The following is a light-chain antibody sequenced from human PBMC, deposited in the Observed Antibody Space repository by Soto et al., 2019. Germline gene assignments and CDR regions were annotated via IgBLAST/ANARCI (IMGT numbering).Light chain of an antibody. J-gene: IGLJ3*02. CDR2: DVT. V-gene: IGLV2-23*02. CDR3: CSYSGGSTWV. Sequence: QSALTQPASVSGSPGQSITISCTGTSNDVGMYDLVSWYQQLPGEVPKLIIYDVTGRPSGVSNRFSGSRSGSTASLTISGLQAEVEADYYCCSYSGGSTWVFGGGTKLTVL. CDR1: SNDVGMYDL.